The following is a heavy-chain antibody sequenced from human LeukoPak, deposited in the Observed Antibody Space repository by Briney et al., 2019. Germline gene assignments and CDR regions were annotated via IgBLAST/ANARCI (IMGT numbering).Heavy chain of an antibody. Sequence: SETLSLTCTVSGGSISSSSYYWGWIRQPPGKGLEWIGSIYYSGSTYYNPSLKSRVTISVDTSKNQFSLKLSSVTAADTAVYYCATHSTTVLSQGIDYWGQGTLVTVSS. CDR2: IYYSGST. CDR1: GGSISSSSYY. D-gene: IGHD4-17*01. V-gene: IGHV4-39*07. J-gene: IGHJ4*02. CDR3: ATHSTTVLSQGIDY.